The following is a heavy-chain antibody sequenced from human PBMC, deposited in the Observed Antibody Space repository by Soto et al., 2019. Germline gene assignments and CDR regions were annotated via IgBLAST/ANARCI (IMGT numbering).Heavy chain of an antibody. CDR1: GFTFSSYW. CDR2: INPDGSAK. CDR3: AKDHRETTPSYFDY. D-gene: IGHD2-15*01. V-gene: IGHV3-7*01. Sequence: GGSLRLSCAASGFTFSSYWMTWLRQAPGKGLEWVANINPDGSAKYYVDSVKGRFTISRDNAKNSLYLQMNSLRVEDTAVYYCAKDHRETTPSYFDYWGQGTLVTVSS. J-gene: IGHJ4*02.